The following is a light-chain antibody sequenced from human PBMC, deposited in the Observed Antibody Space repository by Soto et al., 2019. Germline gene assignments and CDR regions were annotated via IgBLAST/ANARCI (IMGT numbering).Light chain of an antibody. Sequence: SSELTQPPSVSVSPGQTASITCSGDKLGENFASWYQQKPGQSPVLVIYQDDRRPSGIPGRISGSRSGNTATLTITGTQAMDEADFYCQAWDNIYILCGGGTKLTVL. V-gene: IGLV3-1*01. CDR3: QAWDNIYIL. CDR2: QDD. CDR1: KLGENF. J-gene: IGLJ2*01.